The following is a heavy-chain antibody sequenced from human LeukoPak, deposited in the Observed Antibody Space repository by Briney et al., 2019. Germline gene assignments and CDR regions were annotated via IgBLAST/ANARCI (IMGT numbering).Heavy chain of an antibody. CDR3: ARVGYCSSTSCHDY. CDR1: GYTFTGYY. CDR2: ISAYNGNT. V-gene: IGHV1-18*04. J-gene: IGHJ4*02. D-gene: IGHD2-2*01. Sequence: ASVKVSCKASGYTFTGYYIHWVRQAPGQGLEWMGWISAYNGNTNYAQKLQGRVTMTTDTSTSTAYMELRSLRSDDTAVYYCARVGYCSSTSCHDYWGQGTLVTVSS.